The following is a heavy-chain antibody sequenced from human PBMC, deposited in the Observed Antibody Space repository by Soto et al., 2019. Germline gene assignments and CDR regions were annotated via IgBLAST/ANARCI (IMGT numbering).Heavy chain of an antibody. D-gene: IGHD2-15*01. Sequence: NPSETLSLTCSVSGISVNTNGYYWGWVRQPPGKGLDWIGNIYYSGSTFYNPSLRGRVTISVDTSKNQFSLKVNSVTAADTAVYYCAGFVVPASRNTEFDYWGQRTLVTVSS. V-gene: IGHV4-39*01. CDR1: GISVNTNGYY. CDR3: AGFVVPASRNTEFDY. CDR2: IYYSGST. J-gene: IGHJ4*02.